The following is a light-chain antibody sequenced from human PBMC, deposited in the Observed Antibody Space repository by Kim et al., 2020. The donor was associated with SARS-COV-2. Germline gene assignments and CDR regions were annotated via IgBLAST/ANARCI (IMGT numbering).Light chain of an antibody. CDR3: QSFDSSLSAYV. CDR1: SSNVGTPYD. CDR2: ANN. V-gene: IGLV1-40*01. Sequence: QRVTIACTGSSSNVGTPYDVHWYQHLPGTAPKLLIFANNNRPSGVPDRFSGSKSDTSASLAITGLQAEDEADYYCQSFDSSLSAYVFGSGTKVTVL. J-gene: IGLJ1*01.